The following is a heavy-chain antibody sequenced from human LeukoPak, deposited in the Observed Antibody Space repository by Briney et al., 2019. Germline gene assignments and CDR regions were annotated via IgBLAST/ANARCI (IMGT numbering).Heavy chain of an antibody. V-gene: IGHV3-23*01. CDR3: AGDSGYDLFDY. CDR2: VSASGDRT. D-gene: IGHD5-12*01. Sequence: GALRLSCAASGFTFSPFTNFAMSWVRQAPGEGLECVSVVSASGDRTYYADSVKGRFTISRDNSKKTVDLQMNSLRAEDTAVYYCAGDSGYDLFDYWGQGTLVTVSS. J-gene: IGHJ4*02. CDR1: GFTFSPFTNFA.